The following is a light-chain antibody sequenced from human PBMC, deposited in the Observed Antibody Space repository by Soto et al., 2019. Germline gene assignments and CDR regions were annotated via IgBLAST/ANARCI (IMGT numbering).Light chain of an antibody. J-gene: IGLJ1*01. CDR3: CSYTASTGDV. V-gene: IGLV2-14*01. CDR2: EVT. CDR1: SSDVGGYDY. Sequence: SALTQPASVSGSPGQSITISCTGTSSDVGGYDYVSWYQQHPLKAPKLIIYEVTNRPSGVSSRFSGSKSGNTASLTISGLQAEDEADYYCCSYTASTGDVYGPAPKVTV.